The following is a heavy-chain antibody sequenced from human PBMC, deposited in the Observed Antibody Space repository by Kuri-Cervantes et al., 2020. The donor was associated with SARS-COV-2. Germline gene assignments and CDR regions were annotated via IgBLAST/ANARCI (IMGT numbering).Heavy chain of an antibody. CDR1: GFTFSGHW. CDR3: ARGNYYDSSGYYHFYYGVDV. Sequence: LSLTCAASGFTFSGHWIHWVRQAPGKGLVWVSRINPDGSYTNNADSVKGRFTLSRDNAKNTLFLQMNSLRAEDTAVYYCARGNYYDSSGYYHFYYGVDVWGQGTTVTGSS. J-gene: IGHJ6*02. CDR2: INPDGSYT. V-gene: IGHV3-74*01. D-gene: IGHD3-22*01.